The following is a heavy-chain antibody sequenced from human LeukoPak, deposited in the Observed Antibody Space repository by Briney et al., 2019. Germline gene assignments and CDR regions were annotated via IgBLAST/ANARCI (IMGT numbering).Heavy chain of an antibody. J-gene: IGHJ4*02. CDR1: GYTFTSYP. CDR3: ARIFGTYGDY. Sequence: ASVTVSCKASGYTFTSYPIHWVRQAPGQRLEWMGWINAGNDDTKYSQKFQGRVTITRDTSASTAYMELSSLTSEDTAIYYCARIFGTYGDYWGQGTLVTVSS. D-gene: IGHD3-3*01. V-gene: IGHV1-3*01. CDR2: INAGNDDT.